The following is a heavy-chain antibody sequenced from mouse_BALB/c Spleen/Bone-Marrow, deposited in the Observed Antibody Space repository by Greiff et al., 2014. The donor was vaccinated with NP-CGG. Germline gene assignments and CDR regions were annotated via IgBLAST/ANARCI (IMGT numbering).Heavy chain of an antibody. D-gene: IGHD2-4*01. V-gene: IGHV1-69*01. J-gene: IGHJ4*01. Sequence: QVQLKHSGTELVMPGASVKMSCKASGYAFTDRWIHWVKQRPGQGLEWIGAIDTSDSYTNYNQKFKGKATLTVDESSSTAYIHLSSLTSEDSAVYYCARGGDDFSLDYWGQRTSVTVSS. CDR2: IDTSDSYT. CDR1: GYAFTDRW. CDR3: ARGGDDFSLDY.